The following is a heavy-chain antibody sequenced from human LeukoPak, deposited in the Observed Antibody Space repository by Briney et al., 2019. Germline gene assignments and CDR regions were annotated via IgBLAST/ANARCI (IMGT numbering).Heavy chain of an antibody. D-gene: IGHD2-2*01. Sequence: ASETLSLTCTVSGGSVSSGSYYWSWIRQPPGKGLEWIGYIYYTGSTNYNSSLKSRVTISVDTSKNQFSLKLSSVTAADTAVYYCARAFCSSTNCYLPYWGQGALVTVSS. V-gene: IGHV4-61*01. CDR3: ARAFCSSTNCYLPY. CDR1: GGSVSSGSYY. J-gene: IGHJ4*02. CDR2: IYYTGST.